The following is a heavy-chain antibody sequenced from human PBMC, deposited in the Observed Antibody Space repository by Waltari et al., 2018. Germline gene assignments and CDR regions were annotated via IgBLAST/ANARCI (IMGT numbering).Heavy chain of an antibody. Sequence: QVQLVQSGAEVKTPGSSVKVSCKASGGTFNTYVFSWVRQAPGQGLEWMGGITPIFGTPTYSPKFQGRLTITADESTTTAYMELSSLRSEDTAVYYCARDYGDGEGGEPIYYMDVWGKGTTVTVSS. D-gene: IGHD4-17*01. CDR1: GGTFNTYV. V-gene: IGHV1-69*13. CDR2: ITPIFGTP. J-gene: IGHJ6*03. CDR3: ARDYGDGEGGEPIYYMDV.